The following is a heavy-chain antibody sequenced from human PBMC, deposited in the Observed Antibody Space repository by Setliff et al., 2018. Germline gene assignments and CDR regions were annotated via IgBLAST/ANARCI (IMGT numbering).Heavy chain of an antibody. CDR1: GGTFSSYA. J-gene: IGHJ6*03. CDR2: ISAYNGNT. CDR3: ARVKVIVGATPRTYYMDV. Sequence: ASVKVSCKASGGTFSSYAISWVRQAPGQGLEWMGWISAYNGNTNYAQKLQGRVTMTTDTSASTAYMELSSLRSEDTAVYYCARVKVIVGATPRTYYMDVWGKGTTVTVSS. V-gene: IGHV1-18*01. D-gene: IGHD1-26*01.